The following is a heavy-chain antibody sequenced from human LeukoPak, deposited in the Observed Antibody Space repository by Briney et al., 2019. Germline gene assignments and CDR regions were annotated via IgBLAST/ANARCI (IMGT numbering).Heavy chain of an antibody. V-gene: IGHV4-61*01. Sequence: PSETLSLTCTVSGASVNSDTYYWSWIRQPPGKGLECISYIHYSGNTNYNPSLMSRVTMSLDTSKNQFSLKLSSVTAADTAVYYCATRPPGESYVPYFDYWGQGTPVTVSS. CDR2: IHYSGNT. J-gene: IGHJ4*02. CDR1: GASVNSDTYY. CDR3: ATRPPGESYVPYFDY. D-gene: IGHD3-16*01.